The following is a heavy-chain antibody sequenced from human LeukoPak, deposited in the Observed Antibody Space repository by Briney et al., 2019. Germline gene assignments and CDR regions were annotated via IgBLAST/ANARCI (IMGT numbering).Heavy chain of an antibody. V-gene: IGHV3-66*01. CDR2: LYSGGST. Sequence: TGGSLRLSCAASGFTVSSKYMSWVRQPPGKGLEWVSVLYSGGSTSYADSVKGRFTISRDNSKNTLYLQMNSLRAEDTAVYYCASANNYGDYPRVYGIDVWGQGTTVTVSS. CDR3: ASANNYGDYPRVYGIDV. D-gene: IGHD4-17*01. J-gene: IGHJ6*02. CDR1: GFTVSSKY.